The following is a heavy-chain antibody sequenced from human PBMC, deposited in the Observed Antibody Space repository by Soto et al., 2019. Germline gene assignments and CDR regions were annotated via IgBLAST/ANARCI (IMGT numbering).Heavy chain of an antibody. D-gene: IGHD3-22*01. CDR1: GGSFSGYY. J-gene: IGHJ4*02. V-gene: IGHV4-34*01. CDR2: INHSGST. Sequence: SETLSLTCAVYGGSFSGYYWSWIRQPPGKGLEWIGEINHSGSTNYNPSLESRVTISVDTSKNQFSPKLRSVTAADTAVFYCAGLYPYESSGYHLNYWGQGALVTAPQ. CDR3: AGLYPYESSGYHLNY.